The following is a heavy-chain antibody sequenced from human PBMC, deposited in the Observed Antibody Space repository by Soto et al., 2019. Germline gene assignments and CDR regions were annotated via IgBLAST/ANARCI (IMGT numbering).Heavy chain of an antibody. Sequence: GGSLRLSCAASGFTFSSYGMHWVRQAPGKGLEWVAVISYDGSNKYYADSVKGRFTISRDNSKNTLYLQMNSLRAEDTAVYYCAKDQRVVPADDYYYYYYMDVWGKGTTVTVSS. J-gene: IGHJ6*03. CDR1: GFTFSSYG. CDR3: AKDQRVVPADDYYYYYYMDV. CDR2: ISYDGSNK. V-gene: IGHV3-30*18. D-gene: IGHD2-2*01.